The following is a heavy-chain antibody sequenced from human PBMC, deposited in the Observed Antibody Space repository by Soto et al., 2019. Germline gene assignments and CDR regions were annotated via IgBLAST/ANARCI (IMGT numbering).Heavy chain of an antibody. Sequence: QVQLVESGGGVVQPGRSLRLSCAASGFTFSSYGMHWVRQAPGKGLEWVAVISYDGSNKYYADSVKGRFTISRDNSKNTLYLQMNSLRAEDTAVYYCAKEEMGASQTWGQGTLVTVSS. V-gene: IGHV3-30*18. CDR1: GFTFSSYG. CDR2: ISYDGSNK. D-gene: IGHD1-26*01. J-gene: IGHJ4*02. CDR3: AKEEMGASQT.